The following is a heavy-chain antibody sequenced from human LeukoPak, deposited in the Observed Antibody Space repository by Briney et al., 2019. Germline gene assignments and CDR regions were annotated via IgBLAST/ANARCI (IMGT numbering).Heavy chain of an antibody. CDR3: ARVLRSYRRHFDY. CDR2: IIPIFGTA. D-gene: IGHD1-26*01. Sequence: ASVKVSCKASGGSFSSYAISWGRQAPGQGLEWMGGIIPIFGTANYAQKFQGRVTITADKSTSTAYMELSSLRSEDTAVYYCARVLRSYRRHFDYWGQGTLVTVSS. V-gene: IGHV1-69*06. CDR1: GGSFSSYA. J-gene: IGHJ4*02.